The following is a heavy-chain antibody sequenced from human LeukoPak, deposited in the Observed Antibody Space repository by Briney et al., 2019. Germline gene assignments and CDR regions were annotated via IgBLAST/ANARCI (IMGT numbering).Heavy chain of an antibody. CDR1: GGTFSSYA. Sequence: GASVKVSCKASGGTFSSYAISWVRQAPGQGLEWMGGIIPIFGTANYAQKFQGRVTITADESTSTAYMELSSLRPEDTAVYYCARERNKWLSKRVYSFDPWGQGTLVTVSS. D-gene: IGHD3-22*01. CDR3: ARERNKWLSKRVYSFDP. CDR2: IIPIFGTA. V-gene: IGHV1-69*13. J-gene: IGHJ5*02.